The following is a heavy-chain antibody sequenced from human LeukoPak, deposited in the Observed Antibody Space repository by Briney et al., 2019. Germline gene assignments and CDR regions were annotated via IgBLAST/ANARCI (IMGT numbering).Heavy chain of an antibody. V-gene: IGHV4-30-4*08. CDR1: GGSIISGDYY. CDR3: ARAGVVPAAINRAFDI. J-gene: IGHJ3*02. Sequence: SQTLSLTCIVSGGSIISGDYYWSWIRQPPGKGLEWIGYIYHNGDTYYNPSLKSRVSISVDTSKNQFSLKLSSVTAADTAVYYCARAGVVPAAINRAFDIWGQGPVVTVSS. CDR2: IYHNGDT. D-gene: IGHD2-2*02.